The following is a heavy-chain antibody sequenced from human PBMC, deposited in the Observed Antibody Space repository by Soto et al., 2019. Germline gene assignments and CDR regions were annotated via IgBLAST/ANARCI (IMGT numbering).Heavy chain of an antibody. CDR2: ISSSGSTI. D-gene: IGHD6-13*01. CDR3: ARYVAAAGSDAFDI. J-gene: IGHJ3*02. CDR1: GFTFSDYY. Sequence: PGGSLRLSCVASGFTFSDYYMSWIRQAPGKGLEWVSYISSSGSTIYYADSVKGRFTISRDNAKNSLYLQMNSLRAEDTAVYYCARYVAAAGSDAFDIWGQGTMVTVSS. V-gene: IGHV3-11*01.